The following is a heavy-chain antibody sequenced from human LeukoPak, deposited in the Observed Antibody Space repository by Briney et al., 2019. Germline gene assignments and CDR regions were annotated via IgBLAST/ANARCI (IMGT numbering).Heavy chain of an antibody. CDR1: GCSFSNFW. CDR3: ARQQGEQQLVGNAFDI. V-gene: IGHV5-51*01. J-gene: IGHJ3*02. CDR2: VYPGDSED. D-gene: IGHD6-13*01. Sequence: GESLKISCKASGCSFSNFWIGWVRQLPGKGLEWMGLVYPGDSEDRISPSFQGQVTISADKSISTAYLQWSSLKASDTAIYYCARQQGEQQLVGNAFDIWGQGTMVTVSS.